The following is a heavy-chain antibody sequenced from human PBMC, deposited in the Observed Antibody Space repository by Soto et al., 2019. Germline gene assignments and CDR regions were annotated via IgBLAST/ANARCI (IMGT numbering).Heavy chain of an antibody. D-gene: IGHD3-9*01. Sequence: GESLKISCKGSGYSFTSYWIGWVRQMPGKGLEWMGIIYPGDSDTRYSPSFQGQVTISADKSISTAYLQWSGLKASDTAMYYCARVSHYDILTGSCRGRQPYYYYGMDVWGQGTTVTVSS. CDR1: GYSFTSYW. CDR2: IYPGDSDT. CDR3: ARVSHYDILTGSCRGRQPYYYYGMDV. J-gene: IGHJ6*02. V-gene: IGHV5-51*01.